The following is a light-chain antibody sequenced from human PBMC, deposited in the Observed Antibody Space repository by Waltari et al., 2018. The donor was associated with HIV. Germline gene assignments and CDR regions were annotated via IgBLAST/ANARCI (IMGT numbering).Light chain of an antibody. CDR2: DAV. CDR3: QQYGSWPLT. Sequence: IVMTQSPATLSALQGERVTLSCRASQNISSDLAWLQQRPGQAPRLVIYDAVTRPTGIPARISGRGSETDFTLTISSLQSEDVAVYFCQQYGSWPLTFGGGTKVEIK. CDR1: QNISSD. V-gene: IGKV3D-15*01. J-gene: IGKJ4*01.